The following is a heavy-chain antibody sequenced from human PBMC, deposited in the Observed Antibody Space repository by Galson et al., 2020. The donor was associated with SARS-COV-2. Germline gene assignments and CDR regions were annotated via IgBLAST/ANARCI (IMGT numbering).Heavy chain of an antibody. CDR2: ISHDGSKK. J-gene: IGHJ6*02. CDR1: AFTLSSYA. V-gene: IGHV3-30*04. CDR3: ARAPRRRYDFWTHLRIGGMDV. D-gene: IGHD3-3*01. Sequence: GGSLRLSCAASAFTLSSYAMQWVRQATGTGLEWLAVISHDGSKKYYPHSVNGRFTITRDNSKNTLYLQMNSLRAEDTAVYYCARAPRRRYDFWTHLRIGGMDVWGQGTTVTVSS.